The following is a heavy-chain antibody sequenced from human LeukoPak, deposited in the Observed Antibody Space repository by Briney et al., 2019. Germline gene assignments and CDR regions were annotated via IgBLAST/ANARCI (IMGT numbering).Heavy chain of an antibody. CDR3: AGRLLWFGNDY. V-gene: IGHV4-34*01. CDR2: INHSGST. CDR1: GGSFSGYY. J-gene: IGHJ4*02. Sequence: SETLSLTCAVYGGSFSGYYWSWIRQPPGKGLEWIGEINHSGSTNYNPSLKSRVTISVDTSKNQFSLKLSSVTAADTAVYYCAGRLLWFGNDYWGQGTLVTVSS. D-gene: IGHD3-10*01.